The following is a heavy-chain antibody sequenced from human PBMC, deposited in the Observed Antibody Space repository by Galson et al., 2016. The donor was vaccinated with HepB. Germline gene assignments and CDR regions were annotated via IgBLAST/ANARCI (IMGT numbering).Heavy chain of an antibody. D-gene: IGHD3-10*01. CDR3: ARRRGSGSHDY. J-gene: IGHJ4*02. Sequence: SLRLSCAASGFTFRTYWMHWVRQSPGMGLVWVSRIRSDGLTTTYADSVKGRFTISRDNAKNSLYLQMNSLRAEDTAVYYCARRRGSGSHDYWGQGTLVTVSS. V-gene: IGHV3-74*03. CDR2: IRSDGLTT. CDR1: GFTFRTYW.